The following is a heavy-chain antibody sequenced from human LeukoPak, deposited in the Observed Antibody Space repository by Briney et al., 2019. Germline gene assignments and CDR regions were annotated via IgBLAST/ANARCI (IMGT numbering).Heavy chain of an antibody. Sequence: GASVKVSCKASGYTFTSYAMHWVRQAPGQRLEWMGWINAGNGNTKYSQKFQGRVTITRDTSASTAYMELSSLRSEDTAVYYCALWGYCSSTSCYGRDDYWGQGTLVTVSS. CDR1: GYTFTSYA. CDR2: INAGNGNT. V-gene: IGHV1-3*01. J-gene: IGHJ4*02. CDR3: ALWGYCSSTSCYGRDDY. D-gene: IGHD2-2*01.